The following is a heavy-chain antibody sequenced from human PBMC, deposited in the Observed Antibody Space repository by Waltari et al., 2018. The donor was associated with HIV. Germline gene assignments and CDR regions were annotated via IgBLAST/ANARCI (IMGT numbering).Heavy chain of an antibody. J-gene: IGHJ4*02. Sequence: QVHLVQSGAELRKPGASVTVSCKASGYNFTTYGITWVRQAPGQGLEWRGWISGDNGDTKYAQKVRGRVTMTTDTSTSTAYLEMGSLRFDDTAVYYCARDHYYGSSGYYSDYWGQGTLVTVSS. CDR2: ISGDNGDT. CDR1: GYNFTTYG. D-gene: IGHD3-22*01. CDR3: ARDHYYGSSGYYSDY. V-gene: IGHV1-18*01.